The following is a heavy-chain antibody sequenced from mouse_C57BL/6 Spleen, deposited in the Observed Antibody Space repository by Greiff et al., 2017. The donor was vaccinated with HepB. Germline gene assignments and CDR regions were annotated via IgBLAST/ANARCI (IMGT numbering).Heavy chain of an antibody. Sequence: VKLVESGAELARPGASVKLSCKASGYTFTSYGISWVKQRTGQGLEWIGEIYPRSGNTYYNEKFKGKATLTADKSSSTAYMELRSLTSEDSAVYFCARALTGTDFDYWGQGTTLTVSS. CDR1: GYTFTSYG. CDR3: ARALTGTDFDY. V-gene: IGHV1-81*01. D-gene: IGHD4-1*01. J-gene: IGHJ2*01. CDR2: IYPRSGNT.